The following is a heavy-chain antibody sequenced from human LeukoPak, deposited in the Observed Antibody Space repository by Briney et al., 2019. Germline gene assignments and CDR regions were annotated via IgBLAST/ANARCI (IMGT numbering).Heavy chain of an antibody. Sequence: SETLSLTCTVSGGSISSYYWSWIRQPPGKGLEWIGYIYYSGSTNYNPSLKSRVTISVDTSKNQFSLKLSSVTAADTAVYYCARERGYSGYYDAFDIWGQGTMVTVSS. D-gene: IGHD5-12*01. J-gene: IGHJ3*02. V-gene: IGHV4-59*12. CDR3: ARERGYSGYYDAFDI. CDR2: IYYSGST. CDR1: GGSISSYY.